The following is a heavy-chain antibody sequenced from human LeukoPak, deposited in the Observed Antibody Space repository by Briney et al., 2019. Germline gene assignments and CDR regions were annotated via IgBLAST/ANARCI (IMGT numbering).Heavy chain of an antibody. Sequence: PSETLSLTCTVYGGSFSAYYWSWIRQPPGKELEWIGEINHSGITTYNPSLNSRVTISLDKSKTQFSLKLNSVTAADTAIYYCASKDDSNYYYGAFDIWGQGTMVTVSS. CDR3: ASKDDSNYYYGAFDI. V-gene: IGHV4-34*01. D-gene: IGHD3-22*01. CDR1: GGSFSAYY. J-gene: IGHJ3*02. CDR2: INHSGIT.